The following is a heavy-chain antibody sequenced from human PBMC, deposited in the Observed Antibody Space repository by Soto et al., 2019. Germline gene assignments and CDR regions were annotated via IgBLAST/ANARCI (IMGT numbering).Heavy chain of an antibody. D-gene: IGHD6-19*01. CDR1: GDSVSSDSAA. CDR2: TYYRSKWYN. Sequence: SQTLSLTCAIPGDSVSSDSAAWNWIRQSPSRGLEWLGRTYYRSKWYNDYVGSVKSRITTNPDTSKNQFSLQLNSMTPEDTAVYYCARTTWLDSAFDIWGQGTMVNVSS. J-gene: IGHJ3*02. CDR3: ARTTWLDSAFDI. V-gene: IGHV6-1*01.